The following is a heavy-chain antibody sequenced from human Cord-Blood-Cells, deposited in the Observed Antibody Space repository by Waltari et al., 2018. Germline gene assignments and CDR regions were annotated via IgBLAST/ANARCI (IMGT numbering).Heavy chain of an antibody. CDR1: GGTFSSYA. J-gene: IGHJ6*02. D-gene: IGHD5-18*01. CDR2: IIPSFGTA. Sequence: QVQLVQSGAEVKKTGSSVKVSCKASGGTFSSYAISWVRQAPGQGLEWMGGIIPSFGTANYAQKFQGRVTITADESTSTAYMELSSLRSEDTAVYYCASGYSYGYSDYYYGMDVWGQGTTVTVSS. V-gene: IGHV1-69*12. CDR3: ASGYSYGYSDYYYGMDV.